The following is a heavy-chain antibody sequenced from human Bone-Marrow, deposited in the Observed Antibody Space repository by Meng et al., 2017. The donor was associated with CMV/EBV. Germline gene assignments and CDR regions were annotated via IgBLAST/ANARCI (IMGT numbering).Heavy chain of an antibody. CDR1: GFTFSSYG. V-gene: IGHV3-33*01. Sequence: GESLKISCTASGFTFSSYGMHWVRQAPVRGLEWVAVIWYDGSTKYYADSVKGRFTVSRDNSKSTLYLQMNSLWADDTALYYCAGYCSSTSCYTPDAFDIWGQGTMVTVSS. CDR2: IWYDGSTK. CDR3: AGYCSSTSCYTPDAFDI. D-gene: IGHD2-2*02. J-gene: IGHJ3*02.